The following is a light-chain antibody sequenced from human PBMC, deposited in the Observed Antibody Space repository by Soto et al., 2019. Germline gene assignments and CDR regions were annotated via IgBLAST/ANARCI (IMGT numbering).Light chain of an antibody. J-gene: IGLJ1*01. CDR3: SSYTSSSTPFV. CDR2: EVS. V-gene: IGLV2-14*01. Sequence: HSALTQPASVSGSPGQSITISCTGTSSDVCGYHYVSWYQQHPGKAPKLMIYEVSTRPSGVSNRFSGSKSGNTASLTISGLQAEEEADYYCSSYTSSSTPFVFGTGTKVTVL. CDR1: SSDVCGYHY.